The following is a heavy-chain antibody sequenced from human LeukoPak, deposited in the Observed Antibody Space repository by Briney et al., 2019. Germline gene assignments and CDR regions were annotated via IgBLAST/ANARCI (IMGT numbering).Heavy chain of an antibody. V-gene: IGHV1-2*02. CDR3: ASSSLYRCSGGSCSDY. D-gene: IGHD2-15*01. CDR2: INPNSGGT. CDR1: GYTFTGYY. J-gene: IGHJ4*02. Sequence: EASVKVSCKASGYTFTGYYMHWVRQAPGQGLEWMGWINPNSGGTNYAQKFQGRVTMTRDTSISTAYMELSRLRSDDTAVYYCASSSLYRCSGGSCSDYWGQGTLVTVSS.